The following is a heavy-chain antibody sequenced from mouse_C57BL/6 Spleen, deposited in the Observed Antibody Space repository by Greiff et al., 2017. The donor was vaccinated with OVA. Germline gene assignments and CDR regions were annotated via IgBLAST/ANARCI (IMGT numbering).Heavy chain of an antibody. Sequence: QVQLQHSGPELVKPGASVKISCKASGYAFSSSWMNWVKQRPGKGLEWIGRIYPGDGDTNYNGKFKGKATLTADKTSSTAYMQLSSLTSEDSAVYFCARDWDGAWGQGTSVTVSS. D-gene: IGHD4-1*01. CDR3: ARDWDGA. CDR1: GYAFSSSW. CDR2: IYPGDGDT. J-gene: IGHJ4*01. V-gene: IGHV1-82*01.